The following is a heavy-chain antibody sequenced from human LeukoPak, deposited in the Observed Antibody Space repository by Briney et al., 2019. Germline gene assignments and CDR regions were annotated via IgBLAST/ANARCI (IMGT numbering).Heavy chain of an antibody. CDR2: ISSSSGYT. Sequence: PGGSLRLSCAASGFTFSDYYMSWIRQAPGKGLEWVSYISSSSGYTNYADSVKGRFTISRDNSKNTLYLHMHSLRAEDTAVYYCAKQWLIRSNRYYFDYWGQGTLVTVSS. J-gene: IGHJ4*02. V-gene: IGHV3-11*03. D-gene: IGHD6-19*01. CDR1: GFTFSDYY. CDR3: AKQWLIRSNRYYFDY.